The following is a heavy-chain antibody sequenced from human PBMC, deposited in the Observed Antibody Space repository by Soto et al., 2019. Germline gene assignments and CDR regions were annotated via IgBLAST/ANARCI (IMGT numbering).Heavy chain of an antibody. Sequence: QSGPTLVNPPASVKVSCKASGYTFTDYYLHWVRQAPGQGLEWMGWINPNSGGTHYAQKFQGWVTMTRDTSITTAYMELNRLTSDDTAVYYCARDWGHYYGSGSFPSPHPSDIWGQGTLVTVSS. CDR1: GYTFTDYY. J-gene: IGHJ4*02. CDR2: INPNSGGT. D-gene: IGHD3-10*01. CDR3: ARDWGHYYGSGSFPSPHPSDI. V-gene: IGHV1-2*04.